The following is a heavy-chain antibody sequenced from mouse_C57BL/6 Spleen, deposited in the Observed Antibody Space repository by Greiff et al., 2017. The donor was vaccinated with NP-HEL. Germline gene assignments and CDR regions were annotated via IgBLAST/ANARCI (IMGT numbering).Heavy chain of an antibody. D-gene: IGHD1-1*01. CDR2: INPGSGGT. V-gene: IGHV1-54*01. CDR3: ARSAYYGSSSPFDY. J-gene: IGHJ2*01. CDR1: GYAFTNYL. Sequence: VKLQESGAELVRPGTSVKVSCKASGYAFTNYLIEWVKQRPGQGLEWIGVINPGSGGTNYNEKFKGKATLTADKSSSTVYMQLSSLTSEDSAVYFCARSAYYGSSSPFDYWGQGTTLTVSS.